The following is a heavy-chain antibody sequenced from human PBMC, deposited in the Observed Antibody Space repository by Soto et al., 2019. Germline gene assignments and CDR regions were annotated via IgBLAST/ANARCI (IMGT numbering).Heavy chain of an antibody. D-gene: IGHD6-13*01. V-gene: IGHV3-21*01. CDR2: ISSSGSFI. CDR1: GFTFRTYG. CDR3: AREPQGIAAALDY. J-gene: IGHJ4*02. Sequence: GGSLRLSCAASGFTFRTYGMNWVRRAPGGGLEWVASISSSGSFIYYADSVKGRFTISRDDAEKSLYLQMNILRAEDTALYYCAREPQGIAAALDYWGQGALVTVSS.